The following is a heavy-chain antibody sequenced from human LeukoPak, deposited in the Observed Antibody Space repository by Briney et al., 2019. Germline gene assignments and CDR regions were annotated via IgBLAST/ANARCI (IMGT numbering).Heavy chain of an antibody. CDR3: ARGPTDYDILTGYYYYYYMDV. J-gene: IGHJ6*03. V-gene: IGHV4-38-2*02. CDR2: IYHSGTT. CDR1: GYSISSGYY. D-gene: IGHD3-9*01. Sequence: SETLSLTCTVSGYSISSGYYWGFLRQPPGEGLESIGSIYHSGTTYYTPSLKSRVTISVDTSKNQFSLQLSSVTAADTAVYYCARGPTDYDILTGYYYYYYMDVWGKGTTVTVSS.